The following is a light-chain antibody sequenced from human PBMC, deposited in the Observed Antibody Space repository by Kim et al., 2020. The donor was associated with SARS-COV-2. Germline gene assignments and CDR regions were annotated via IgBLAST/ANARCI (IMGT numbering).Light chain of an antibody. J-gene: IGKJ4*01. CDR2: GAS. CDR3: QQDSSSLT. CDR1: QSVSSSY. V-gene: IGKV3-20*01. Sequence: EIVLTQSPGTLSLSPGERATLSCRASQSVSSSYLAWYQQKPGQAPRLLIYGASSRATGIPDRFSGSGSGTDFTLTISRLEPEDFAVYYCQQDSSSLTFGGGTKVDIK.